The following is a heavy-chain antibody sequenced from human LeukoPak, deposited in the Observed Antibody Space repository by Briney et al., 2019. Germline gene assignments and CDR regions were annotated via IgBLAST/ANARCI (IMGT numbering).Heavy chain of an antibody. CDR2: IYHSGST. CDR1: GGSISSSNW. CDR3: ARGLTMDRGVRPFDY. D-gene: IGHD3-10*01. V-gene: IGHV4-4*02. Sequence: SETLSLTCAVSGGSISSSNWWSWVRQPPGKGLEWIGEIYHSGSTNYNPSLKSRVTISVDKSKNQFSLKLSSVTAADTAVYYCARGLTMDRGVRPFDYWGQGTLVTVSS. J-gene: IGHJ4*02.